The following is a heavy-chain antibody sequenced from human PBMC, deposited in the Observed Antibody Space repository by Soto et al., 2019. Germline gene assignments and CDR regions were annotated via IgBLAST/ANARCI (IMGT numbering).Heavy chain of an antibody. CDR3: AKGGKMNQLFRNYFDY. CDR2: ISYDGSNE. V-gene: IGHV3-30*18. CDR1: GFTFSSYG. D-gene: IGHD2-2*01. Sequence: QVQLVESRGGMVQPGRSLRLSCAASGFTFSSYGMHWVRQAPGKGLEWVAVISYDGSNEYYADSVKGRFTISRDNSKNTLYLQMNSLSADDTAVYYCAKGGKMNQLFRNYFDYWGQGTLVTVSS. J-gene: IGHJ4*02.